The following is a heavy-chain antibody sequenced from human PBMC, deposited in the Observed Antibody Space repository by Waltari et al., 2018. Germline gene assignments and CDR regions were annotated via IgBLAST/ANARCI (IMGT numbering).Heavy chain of an antibody. CDR2: IKQDGIEK. CDR1: GFTFSSYW. V-gene: IGHV3-7*01. CDR3: ARIKRRDGYYPADY. D-gene: IGHD1-26*01. J-gene: IGHJ4*02. Sequence: EVQLVESGGGLVQPGGSLRLSCAASGFTFSSYWMSWVRQAPGKGLEWVANIKQDGIEKYYWDPVKGPFTISRDNAKNSLYLQMNSLRAEDTAVYYCARIKRRDGYYPADYWGQGTLVTVSS.